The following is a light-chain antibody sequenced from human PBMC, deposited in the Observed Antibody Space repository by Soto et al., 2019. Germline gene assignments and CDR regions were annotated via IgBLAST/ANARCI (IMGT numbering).Light chain of an antibody. Sequence: QYVLTQPDSVSGSPGQSITISCTGTSRDVGGYNYVAWYQHHPGKAPKVMIYDVSNRPSGVSNRFSGSKSGNTASLTISGLQAEDEADYYCSSYTSTSTLVSFGGGTKLTVL. J-gene: IGLJ2*01. CDR3: SSYTSTSTLVS. CDR2: DVS. CDR1: SRDVGGYNY. V-gene: IGLV2-14*03.